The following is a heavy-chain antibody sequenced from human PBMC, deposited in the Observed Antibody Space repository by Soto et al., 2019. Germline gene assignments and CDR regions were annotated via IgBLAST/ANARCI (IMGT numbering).Heavy chain of an antibody. J-gene: IGHJ5*02. CDR3: ATVKSYGDYVARWFDP. V-gene: IGHV1-24*01. D-gene: IGHD4-17*01. Sequence: ASVKVSCKVSGYTLTELSMHWVRQAPGKGLEWMGGFDPEDGETIYAQKFQGRVTMTEDTSTDTAYMELSSLRSEDTAVYYCATVKSYGDYVARWFDPWGQGTLVTVSS. CDR2: FDPEDGET. CDR1: GYTLTELS.